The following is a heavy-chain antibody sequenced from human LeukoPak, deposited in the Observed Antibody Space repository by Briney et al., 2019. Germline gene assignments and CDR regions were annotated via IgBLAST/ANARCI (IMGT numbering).Heavy chain of an antibody. J-gene: IGHJ4*02. CDR1: GFTFKNCA. V-gene: IGHV3-23*01. Sequence: GGSLGLSCVASGFTFKNCAMSWVRQAPGKGLEWVSGINYSGGHKYYADSVKGRFTISRDSSKNTLSLQMNSLTTEDTAVYYCAKDDSMTLDHFDYWGQGALVTVSS. CDR2: INYSGGHK. CDR3: AKDDSMTLDHFDY. D-gene: IGHD4-11*01.